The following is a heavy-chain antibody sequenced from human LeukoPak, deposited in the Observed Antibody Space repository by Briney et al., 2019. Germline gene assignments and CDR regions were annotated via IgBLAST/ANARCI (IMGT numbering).Heavy chain of an antibody. CDR2: IRHDGSTK. V-gene: IGHV3-7*03. Sequence: GGPLRLSCTASGFPFYSYWMTWVRQTPGKGLEWVANIRHDGSTKYYVDSVKGRFTISRDNAMNSLYLQMDGLRVEDTAIYYCARSVPYGTTWYGRSDCWGQGTQVTVSS. CDR3: ARSVPYGTTWYGRSDC. CDR1: GFPFYSYW. J-gene: IGHJ4*02. D-gene: IGHD6-13*01.